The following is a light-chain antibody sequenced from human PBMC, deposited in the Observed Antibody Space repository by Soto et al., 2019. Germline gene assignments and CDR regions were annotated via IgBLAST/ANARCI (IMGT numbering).Light chain of an antibody. CDR1: QSVSSSY. V-gene: IGKV3-20*01. J-gene: IGKJ1*01. CDR3: QQYGSSTWT. CDR2: GAS. Sequence: DIVLTQSPGTLSLSPGERATLSCMSSQSVSSSYLAWYQQKPGQAPRLLIYGASSRATGIPDRFSGSGSGTDSTLTISRLEPEDFAVYYCQQYGSSTWTLGQGTKVDIK.